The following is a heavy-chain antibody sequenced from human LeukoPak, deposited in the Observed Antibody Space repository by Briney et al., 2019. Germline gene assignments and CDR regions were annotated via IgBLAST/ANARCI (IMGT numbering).Heavy chain of an antibody. CDR2: SGSGGST. CDR3: AKSSTVVTTYFDY. J-gene: IGHJ4*02. CDR1: GFTFGSYA. D-gene: IGHD4-23*01. V-gene: IGHV3-23*01. Sequence: GGSLRLSCAASGFTFGSYAMSWVRQAPGRGLEWVSASGSGGSTYYADSVRGRFTISRDNSKNTLYLQMNSLRAEDTAVYYCAKSSTVVTTYFDYWGQGTLVTVSS.